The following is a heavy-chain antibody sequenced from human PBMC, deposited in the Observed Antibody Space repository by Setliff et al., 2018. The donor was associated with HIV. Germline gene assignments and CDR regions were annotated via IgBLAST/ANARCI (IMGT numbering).Heavy chain of an antibody. CDR1: GYTFTGYY. CDR2: INPNSGGT. V-gene: IGHV1-2*04. J-gene: IGHJ3*02. Sequence: GASVKVSCKASGYTFTGYYMHWVRQAPGQGLEWMGWINPNSGGTNYAQKFQGWVTMTRETSISTAYMELSRLRSDDTAAYYCARGRATISSPELDAFDIWGQGTMVTVSS. D-gene: IGHD5-12*01. CDR3: ARGRATISSPELDAFDI.